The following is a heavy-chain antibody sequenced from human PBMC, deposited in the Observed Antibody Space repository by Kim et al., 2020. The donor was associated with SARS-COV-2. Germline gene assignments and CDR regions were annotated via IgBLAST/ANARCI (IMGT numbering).Heavy chain of an antibody. CDR2: ISSSGSTI. J-gene: IGHJ6*02. CDR1: GFTFSSYE. CDR3: ARESSVGARHYYYYGMDV. Sequence: GGSLRLSCAASGFTFSSYEMNWVRQAPGKGLEWVSYISSSGSTIYYVDSVKGRFTISRDNAKNSLYLQMNSLRAEDTAVYYCARESSVGARHYYYYGMDVWGQGTTVTVSS. V-gene: IGHV3-48*03. D-gene: IGHD1-26*01.